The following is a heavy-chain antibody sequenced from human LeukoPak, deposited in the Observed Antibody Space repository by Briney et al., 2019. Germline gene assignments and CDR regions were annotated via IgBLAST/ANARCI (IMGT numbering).Heavy chain of an antibody. CDR2: MNPISGNT. V-gene: IGHV1-8*03. CDR3: ARDRGSGWYDSRPMDV. J-gene: IGHJ6*03. CDR1: GYTFTSYD. Sequence: ASVKVSCKASGYTFTSYDINWVRQATGQGLEWMGWMNPISGNTGYAQKFQGRVTITRNTSISTAYMELSSLISEDTAVYYCARDRGSGWYDSRPMDVWGKGTTVTVSS. D-gene: IGHD6-19*01.